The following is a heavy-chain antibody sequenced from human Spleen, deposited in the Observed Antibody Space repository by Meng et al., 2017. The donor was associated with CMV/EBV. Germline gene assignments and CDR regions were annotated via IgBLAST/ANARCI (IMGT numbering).Heavy chain of an antibody. CDR2: VSGKGDGR. V-gene: IGHV3-23*01. D-gene: IGHD3-22*01. Sequence: GESLKISCAASGFTFSSNGMHWVRQAPGKGLEWVSGVSGKGDGRHYADSVRGRFTISRDNSKNTLFLQMNSLRVEDTAVYFCAKNSSGWGGDDHWGQGTLVTVSS. CDR1: GFTFSSNG. CDR3: AKNSSGWGGDDH. J-gene: IGHJ4*02.